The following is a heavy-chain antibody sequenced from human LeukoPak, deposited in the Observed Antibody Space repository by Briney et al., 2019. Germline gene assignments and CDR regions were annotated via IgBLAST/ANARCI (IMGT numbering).Heavy chain of an antibody. J-gene: IGHJ5*02. CDR2: IWYDGSNK. CDR3: ARAAAAGGANWFDP. D-gene: IGHD6-19*01. V-gene: IGHV3-33*01. Sequence: ERSLRLSCAASGFTFSSYGMHWVRQAPGKGLEWVAVIWYDGSNKYYADSVKGRFTISRDNSKNTLYLQMNSLRAEDTAVYYCARAAAAGGANWFDPWGQGTLVTVSS. CDR1: GFTFSSYG.